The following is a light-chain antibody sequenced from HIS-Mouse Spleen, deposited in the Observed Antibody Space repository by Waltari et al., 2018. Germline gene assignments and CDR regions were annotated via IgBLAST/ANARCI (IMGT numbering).Light chain of an antibody. CDR3: QKYNSAPWT. Sequence: DIQMTQSPSSLSASVGDRVTITCRASHGISNYLAWYQQIPGIVPKLLIYAASTLPSGVPSRFSGSGSWTDFTLTISSLQPEDVATYYCQKYNSAPWTFGQATKVELK. CDR1: HGISNY. CDR2: AAS. J-gene: IGKJ1*01. V-gene: IGKV1-27*01.